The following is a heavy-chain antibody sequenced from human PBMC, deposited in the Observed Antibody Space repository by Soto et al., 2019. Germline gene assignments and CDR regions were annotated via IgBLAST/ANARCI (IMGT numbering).Heavy chain of an antibody. D-gene: IGHD6-13*01. Sequence: PSETLSLTCTVSGGSISSSSYYWGWIRQPPGKGLEWIGSIYYSGSTYYNPSLKSRVTISVDTSKNQFSLKLSSVTAADTAVYYCARPLDAGQQRSSWFDPWGQGTLVTVSS. V-gene: IGHV4-39*01. J-gene: IGHJ5*02. CDR2: IYYSGST. CDR3: ARPLDAGQQRSSWFDP. CDR1: GGSISSSSYY.